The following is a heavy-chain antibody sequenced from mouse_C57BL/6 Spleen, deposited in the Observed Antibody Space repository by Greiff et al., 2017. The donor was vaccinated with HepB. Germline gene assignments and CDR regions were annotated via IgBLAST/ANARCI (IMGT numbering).Heavy chain of an antibody. CDR1: GYSFTDYN. J-gene: IGHJ4*01. CDR3: ARQIYYGYPYYAMDY. D-gene: IGHD2-2*01. V-gene: IGHV1-39*01. Sequence: EVKLQESGPELVKPGASVKISCKASGYSFTDYNMNWVKQSNGKSLEWIGVINPNYGTTSYNQKFKGKATLTVDQSSSTAYMQLNSLTSEDSAVYYCARQIYYGYPYYAMDYWGQGTSVTVSS. CDR2: INPNYGTT.